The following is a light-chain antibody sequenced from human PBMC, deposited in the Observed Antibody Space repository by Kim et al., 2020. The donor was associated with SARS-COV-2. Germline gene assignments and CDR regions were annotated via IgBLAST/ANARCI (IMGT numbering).Light chain of an antibody. Sequence: EIVLTQSPGTLSLSPGERATLSCRASQSVTSNYLAWYQQRPGQAPSLLIYGASSRATGVPDRLSGSGSGTDFTLTISRLEPEDFAVYYCQQYGNSQETFGQGTKVDIK. V-gene: IGKV3-20*01. CDR3: QQYGNSQET. CDR2: GAS. CDR1: QSVTSNY. J-gene: IGKJ1*01.